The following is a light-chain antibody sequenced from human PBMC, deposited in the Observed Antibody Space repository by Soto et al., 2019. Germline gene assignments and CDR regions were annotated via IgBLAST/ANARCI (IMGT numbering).Light chain of an antibody. V-gene: IGLV2-14*01. CDR1: SSDVGGYNY. CDR3: SSYRGSNTVV. CDR2: DVS. J-gene: IGLJ2*01. Sequence: QSALTQPASVSGSRGLSITISCSGTSSDVGGYNYVSWYQQHPGKAPKLMIYDVSNRPSGVSNRFSGSKSGNTASLTISGLQAEDEADYYCSSYRGSNTVVFGGGTKLTVL.